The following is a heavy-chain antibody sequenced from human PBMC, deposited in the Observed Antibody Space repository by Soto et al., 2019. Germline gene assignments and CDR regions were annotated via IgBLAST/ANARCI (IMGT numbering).Heavy chain of an antibody. D-gene: IGHD3-3*01. CDR1: GFSFSRYV. V-gene: IGHV3-30*18. CDR3: AKDGGHHLRESEYDFWSGSPNPLFDY. Sequence: GGSLRLSCAASGFSFSRYVMHWVSQAPGKGLEWVAVISYDGTNKYYADSVKGRFTISRDNSKNTLYLQMNSLRPQDTAVYYCAKDGGHHLRESEYDFWSGSPNPLFDYWGQGTLVTVSS. CDR2: ISYDGTNK. J-gene: IGHJ4*02.